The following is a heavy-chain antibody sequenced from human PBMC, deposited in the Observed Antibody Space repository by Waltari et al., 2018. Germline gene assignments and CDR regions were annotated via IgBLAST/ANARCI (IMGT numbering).Heavy chain of an antibody. CDR2: INPNSGGT. CDR1: GYTFTGYY. CDR3: ARDTPSYYGSGSYLGY. Sequence: QVQLVQSGAEVKKPGASVKVSCKASGYTFTGYYMHWVRQAPGQGLEWMGWINPNSGGTNYAQKVQGRVTMTRDTSISTAYMELSRLRSDDTAVYYCARDTPSYYGSGSYLGYWGQGTLVTVSS. V-gene: IGHV1-2*02. J-gene: IGHJ4*02. D-gene: IGHD3-10*01.